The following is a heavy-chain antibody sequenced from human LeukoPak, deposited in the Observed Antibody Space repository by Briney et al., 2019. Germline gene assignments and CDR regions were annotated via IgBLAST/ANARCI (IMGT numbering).Heavy chain of an antibody. CDR2: IYYTGST. V-gene: IGHV4-59*08. Sequence: SETLSLTCTISGGSVSDYYWSWIRQSPGKGLEWIGYIYYTGSTTYNPSLKSRVTISADTSKNQFSLKLSSVTAADTAVYYCARVYTNYDILTGYYRPTHFDYWGQGTLVTVSS. D-gene: IGHD3-9*01. CDR1: GGSVSDYY. CDR3: ARVYTNYDILTGYYRPTHFDY. J-gene: IGHJ4*02.